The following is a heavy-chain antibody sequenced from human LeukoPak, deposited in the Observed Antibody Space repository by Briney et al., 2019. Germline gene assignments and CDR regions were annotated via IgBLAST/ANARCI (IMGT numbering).Heavy chain of an antibody. J-gene: IGHJ4*02. CDR1: GGSISSYY. V-gene: IGHV4-4*07. Sequence: SETLSLTCTVSGGSISSYYWSWIRQPAGKGLEWIGRIYTSGSTNYNPSLKSRVTISVDTSKNQFSLKLSSVTAADTAVYYCARDRPYYDFWSGYYTGGTFDYWGQGTLVTVSS. CDR2: IYTSGST. D-gene: IGHD3-3*01. CDR3: ARDRPYYDFWSGYYTGGTFDY.